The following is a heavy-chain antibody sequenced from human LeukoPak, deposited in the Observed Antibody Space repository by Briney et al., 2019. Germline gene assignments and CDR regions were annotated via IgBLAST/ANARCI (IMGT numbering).Heavy chain of an antibody. V-gene: IGHV3-11*04. D-gene: IGHD3-22*01. CDR1: GFTFSDYY. Sequence: GGSLRLSCVASGFTFSDYYMSWIRQAPGTGLEWVSYISSSGTTIYYEDSVKGRFTISRDNAKKSLYLQMNSLRAEDTAFYYCARDGGDGSGYSLDYWGQGVLVTVSS. CDR2: ISSSGTTI. J-gene: IGHJ4*02. CDR3: ARDGGDGSGYSLDY.